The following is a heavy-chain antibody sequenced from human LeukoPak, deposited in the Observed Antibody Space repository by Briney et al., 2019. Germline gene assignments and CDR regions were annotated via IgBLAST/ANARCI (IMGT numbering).Heavy chain of an antibody. Sequence: NTSETLSLTCAVYGGSFSGYYWSWIRQPPGKGLEWIGEINHSGSTNYNPSLKSRVTISVDTSKNQFSLKLSSVTAADTAVYYCARVEKGAARPNWYFDLWGRGTLVTVSS. CDR1: GGSFSGYY. V-gene: IGHV4-34*01. J-gene: IGHJ2*01. CDR3: ARVEKGAARPNWYFDL. CDR2: INHSGST. D-gene: IGHD6-6*01.